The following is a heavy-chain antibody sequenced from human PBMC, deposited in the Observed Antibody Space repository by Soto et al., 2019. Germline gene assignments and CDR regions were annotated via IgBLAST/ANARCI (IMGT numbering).Heavy chain of an antibody. CDR3: AKDMPLFGFLTYYYDTSGYYRLFDY. V-gene: IGHV3-30*18. CDR1: GFTFSTYC. J-gene: IGHJ4*02. CDR2: ISNDGTNK. Sequence: PGGSLRLSCAAVGFTFSTYCMHWVRQAPGKGLEWVAVISNDGTNKYYADPVKGRFTISRDNSKNTLYLQMNSLRADDTAVYYCAKDMPLFGFLTYYYDTSGYYRLFDYWGPGTLVTVSS. D-gene: IGHD3-22*01.